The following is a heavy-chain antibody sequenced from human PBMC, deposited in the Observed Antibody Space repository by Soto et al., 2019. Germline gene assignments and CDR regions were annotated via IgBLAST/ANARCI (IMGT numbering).Heavy chain of an antibody. CDR2: IFYSGTT. J-gene: IGHJ4*02. CDR3: SRESADFDNPMDY. D-gene: IGHD6-25*01. CDR1: CGSISSGGYY. Sequence: PSETLSLTCTVSCGSISSGGYYWPWIRQHPGKGLEWIGYIFYSGTTYYNPSLRSRVTISAETSKNEFSLQSRAATDADTSFYSSSRESADFDNPMDYGSPGTFVTVTS. V-gene: IGHV4-31*03.